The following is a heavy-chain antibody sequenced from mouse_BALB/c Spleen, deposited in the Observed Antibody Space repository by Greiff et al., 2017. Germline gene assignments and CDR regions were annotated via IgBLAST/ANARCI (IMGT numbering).Heavy chain of an antibody. D-gene: IGHD2-1*01. CDR1: GYTFTDYA. CDR3: ARRRDYGNYNAMDY. CDR2: ISIYYDNT. V-gene: IGHV1-67*01. Sequence: VKVVESGPELVRPGESVKISCKGSGYTFTDYAMHWVKQSHAKSLEWIGVISIYYDNTNYNQKFKGKATMTVDKSSSTAYMELARLTSEDSAIYYCARRRDYGNYNAMDYWGQGTSVTVSS. J-gene: IGHJ4*01.